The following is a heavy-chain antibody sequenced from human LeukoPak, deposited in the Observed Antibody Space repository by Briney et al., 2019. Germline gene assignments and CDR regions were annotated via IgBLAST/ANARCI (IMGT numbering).Heavy chain of an antibody. CDR3: ARRHDILTGYYKGGRLFDY. Sequence: SETLSLTCAVYGGSFSGYYWSWIRQPPGKGLEWIGEINHSGSTNYNPSLKSRVTISVDTSKYQFSLKLSSVTAADTAVYYCARRHDILTGYYKGGRLFDYWGQGTLVTVSS. J-gene: IGHJ4*02. D-gene: IGHD3-9*01. CDR2: INHSGST. V-gene: IGHV4-34*01. CDR1: GGSFSGYY.